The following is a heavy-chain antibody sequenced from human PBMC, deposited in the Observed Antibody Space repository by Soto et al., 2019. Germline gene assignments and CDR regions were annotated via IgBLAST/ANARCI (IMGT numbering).Heavy chain of an antibody. D-gene: IGHD2-2*01. J-gene: IGHJ4*02. CDR2: IYYSGST. CDR3: ARLRYCSSTSCEMGYFDY. Sequence: SETLSLTCTVSGGSISSYYWSWIRQPPGKGLEWIGYIYYSGSTNYNPSLKSRVTISVDTSKNQFSLKLSSVTAADTAVYYCARLRYCSSTSCEMGYFDYWGQGTLVTVSS. CDR1: GGSISSYY. V-gene: IGHV4-59*01.